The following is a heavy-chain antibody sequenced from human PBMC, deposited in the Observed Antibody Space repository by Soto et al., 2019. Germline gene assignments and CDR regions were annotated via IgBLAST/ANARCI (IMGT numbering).Heavy chain of an antibody. D-gene: IGHD1-1*01. Sequence: SETLSLTCAFYGGSFSGYYWSWIRQPPGKGLEWIGEINHSGSTNYNPSLKSRVTISVDTSKNQFSLKLSSVTAADTAVYYCARLQAGTDYWGQGTLVTVSS. CDR2: INHSGST. J-gene: IGHJ4*02. CDR1: GGSFSGYY. CDR3: ARLQAGTDY. V-gene: IGHV4-34*01.